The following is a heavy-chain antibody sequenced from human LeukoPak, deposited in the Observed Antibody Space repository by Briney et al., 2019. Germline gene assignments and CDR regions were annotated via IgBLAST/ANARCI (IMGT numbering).Heavy chain of an antibody. Sequence: GGSLRLSCAASGFTFSSYSINWVRQAPGKGLEWVSSISSSGSTTYYADSVKGRFTISRDNSKNTLYLQMNSLRAEDTAVYYCANFIDSSGPWGQGTLVTVSS. CDR1: GFTFSSYS. CDR2: ISSSGSTT. D-gene: IGHD3-22*01. CDR3: ANFIDSSGP. J-gene: IGHJ4*02. V-gene: IGHV3-23*01.